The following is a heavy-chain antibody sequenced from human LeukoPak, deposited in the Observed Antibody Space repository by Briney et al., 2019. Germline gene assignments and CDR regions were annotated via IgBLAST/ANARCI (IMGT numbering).Heavy chain of an antibody. Sequence: ESGGGVVQPGRSLRLSCAASGFTFSSYAMHWVRQAPGKGLEWVAVISYDGSNKYYADSVKGRFTISRDNSKNTLYLQMNSLRAEDTAVYYCARDTDTIFGVPTAPGDYFDYWGQGTLVTVSS. CDR2: ISYDGSNK. D-gene: IGHD3-3*01. V-gene: IGHV3-30-3*01. J-gene: IGHJ4*02. CDR3: ARDTDTIFGVPTAPGDYFDY. CDR1: GFTFSSYA.